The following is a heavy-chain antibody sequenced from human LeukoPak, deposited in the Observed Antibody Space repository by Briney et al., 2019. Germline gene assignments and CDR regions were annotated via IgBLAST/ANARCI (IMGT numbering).Heavy chain of an antibody. CDR3: ARLPRAYGDYYFDH. V-gene: IGHV3-11*06. J-gene: IGHJ4*02. Sequence: GGSLRLSCAASGFIFSDYYISWIRQAPGKGLEWVSDVSSSSTYTHYSDSVKGRLTISRDNAKNSLYLQMNSLRAEDTAVYYCARLPRAYGDYYFDHWGQGTLVTVSS. D-gene: IGHD4-17*01. CDR2: VSSSSTYT. CDR1: GFIFSDYY.